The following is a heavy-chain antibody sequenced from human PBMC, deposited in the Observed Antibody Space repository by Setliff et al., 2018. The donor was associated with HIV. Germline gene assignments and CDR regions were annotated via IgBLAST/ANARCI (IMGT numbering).Heavy chain of an antibody. J-gene: IGHJ6*02. CDR1: GFTFSSYW. CDR3: AREEGGLYGMDV. CDR2: IYSGGNT. Sequence: GGSLRLSCAASGFTFSSYWMSWVRQAPGKGLEWVSVIYSGGNTYYADSVKGRFTISRDNSKNTLYFQMNSLRAEDTAVYYCAREEGGLYGMDVWGQGTTVTVSS. V-gene: IGHV3-66*02. D-gene: IGHD3-16*01.